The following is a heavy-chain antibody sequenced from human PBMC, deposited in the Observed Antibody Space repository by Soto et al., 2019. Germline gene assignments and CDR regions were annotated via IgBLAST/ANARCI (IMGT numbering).Heavy chain of an antibody. J-gene: IGHJ3*02. V-gene: IGHV4-59*08. CDR2: IYFSGST. CDR1: GGSISSYY. CDR3: ARHSKWLRFSAFDI. D-gene: IGHD5-12*01. Sequence: QVQLQESGPGLVKPSETLSLTCTVSGGSISSYYWSWIRQPPGKGLEWIGYIYFSGSTNYDPALKKRVTLSVDTTKNQFTLKLSYVTAADTAVYYCARHSKWLRFSAFDIWGQGTMVTVSS.